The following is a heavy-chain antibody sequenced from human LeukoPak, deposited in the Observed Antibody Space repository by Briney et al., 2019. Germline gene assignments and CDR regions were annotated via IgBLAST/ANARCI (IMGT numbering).Heavy chain of an antibody. CDR3: ARALLGIAVAGTLDY. CDR1: GGSISSSSYY. Sequence: SETLSLTCTVSGGSISSSSYYWGWLRQPPGQGLEWIVSIYYSGSTYYNPSLKSRVTISVDTSKNQFSLKLSSVTAADTAVYYCARALLGIAVAGTLDYWGQGTLVTVSS. J-gene: IGHJ4*02. D-gene: IGHD6-19*01. CDR2: IYYSGST. V-gene: IGHV4-39*01.